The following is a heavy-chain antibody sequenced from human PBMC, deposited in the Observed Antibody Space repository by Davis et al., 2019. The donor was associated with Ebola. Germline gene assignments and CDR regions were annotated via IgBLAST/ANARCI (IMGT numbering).Heavy chain of an antibody. D-gene: IGHD1-1*01. CDR3: ARVPPDTRTTSWWWFDP. Sequence: ASVKVSCKASGYTFTSYGISWVRQAPGQGLEWMGWISAYNGNTNYAQKLQGRVTMTTDTSTSTAYVELRNLRSDDTAFYYCARVPPDTRTTSWWWFDPWGQGTLVTVSS. CDR2: ISAYNGNT. V-gene: IGHV1-18*01. J-gene: IGHJ5*02. CDR1: GYTFTSYG.